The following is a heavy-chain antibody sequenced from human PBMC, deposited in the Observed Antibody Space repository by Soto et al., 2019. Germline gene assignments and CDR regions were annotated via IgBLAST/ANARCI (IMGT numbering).Heavy chain of an antibody. CDR3: ARHPTRARLAAAGTNLFDP. J-gene: IGHJ5*02. D-gene: IGHD6-13*01. V-gene: IGHV4-39*01. CDR1: GGSISISSYY. CDR2: IYYSGST. Sequence: QLQLQESGPGLVKPSETLSLTCTVSGGSISISSYYWGWIRKPPGKGLEWIGSIYYSGSTYYNPSLKSRVTISVDTSKNQFSLKLSSVTAADTAVYYCARHPTRARLAAAGTNLFDPWGQLTLVTVSS.